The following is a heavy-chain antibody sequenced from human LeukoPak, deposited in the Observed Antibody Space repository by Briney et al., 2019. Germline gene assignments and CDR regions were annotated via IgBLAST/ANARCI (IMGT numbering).Heavy chain of an antibody. CDR3: ARHSVSYSFQS. V-gene: IGHV4-59*01. CDR2: RYGSGGT. CDR1: GVSISSNY. D-gene: IGHD1-26*01. J-gene: IGHJ4*02. Sequence: SETLSLTCTVSGVSISSNYWSWVRQPPGKGLEWVGCRYGSGGTNSHPSLQSPVTISLDTSKNQFSLKLTSVTAADTAVYYCARHSVSYSFQSWGQGTLVTVFS.